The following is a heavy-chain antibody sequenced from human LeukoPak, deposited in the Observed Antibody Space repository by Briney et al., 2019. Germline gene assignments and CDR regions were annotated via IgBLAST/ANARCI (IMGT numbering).Heavy chain of an antibody. V-gene: IGHV3-53*01. CDR3: ASRDYYDSSGYNDAFDI. D-gene: IGHD3-22*01. CDR2: IYSGGTT. Sequence: GGSLRLSCAASGFTVSSNYMNWVRQAPGKGLEWVSVIYSGGTTYYADSVEGRFTISRDNSRNTLYLQMNSLRAEDTAVYYCASRDYYDSSGYNDAFDIWGQGTMVTVSS. J-gene: IGHJ3*02. CDR1: GFTVSSNY.